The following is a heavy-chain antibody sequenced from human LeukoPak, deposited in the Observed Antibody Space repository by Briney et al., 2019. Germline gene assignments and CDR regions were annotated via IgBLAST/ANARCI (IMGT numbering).Heavy chain of an antibody. Sequence: GGSLRLSCAASGFTFSTYGIHWVRQAPGKGLEWLAFIRFDGSNEYYTDSVKGRFTISRDNSKNTLYLQMNSLRAEDTAVYYCAKDRYYGSGTPYYFDYWGQGTLVTVSS. CDR3: AKDRYYGSGTPYYFDY. CDR2: IRFDGSNE. J-gene: IGHJ4*02. D-gene: IGHD3-10*01. CDR1: GFTFSTYG. V-gene: IGHV3-30*02.